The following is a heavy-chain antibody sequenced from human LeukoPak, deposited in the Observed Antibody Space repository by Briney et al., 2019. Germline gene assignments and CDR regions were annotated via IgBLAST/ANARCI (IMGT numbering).Heavy chain of an antibody. V-gene: IGHV5-51*01. CDR1: GYSFTSYW. CDR2: IYPGDSDT. CDR3: ARQLFGQSSHFDY. D-gene: IGHD3-10*01. J-gene: IGHJ4*02. Sequence: GESLKISCKGSGYSFTSYWIGWVRQVPGKGLEWMGIIYPGDSDTRYSPSFQGQVTISADKSTSTAYLQWSSLKASDTAMYYCARQLFGQSSHFDYWGQGTLVTVSS.